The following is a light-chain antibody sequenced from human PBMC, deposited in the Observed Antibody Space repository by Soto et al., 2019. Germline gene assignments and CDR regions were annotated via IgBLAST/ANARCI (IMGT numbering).Light chain of an antibody. J-gene: IGLJ2*01. CDR3: EGWDDSLNGVL. CDR2: NN. Sequence: QSVLTQPPSASGTPGQRVTISCSGSSSNIGSNTVNWYQQLPGTAPKLLIYNNQRPSGVPDRFSGSKSGTSASLAISGLQSEDEADYYCEGWDDSLNGVLFGGGTKVTVL. V-gene: IGLV1-44*01. CDR1: SSNIGSNT.